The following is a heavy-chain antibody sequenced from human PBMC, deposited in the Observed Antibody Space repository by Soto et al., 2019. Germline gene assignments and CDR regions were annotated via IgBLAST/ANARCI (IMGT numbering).Heavy chain of an antibody. CDR3: AKEAGYSYGYDGMDV. D-gene: IGHD5-18*01. V-gene: IGHV3-23*01. CDR2: ISGSGGSS. J-gene: IGHJ6*02. CDR1: GFTFSSYA. Sequence: EVQLLESGGGLVQPGGSLRLSCAASGFTFSSYAMSWVRQAPGKGLEWVSAISGSGGSSYFADSVKGRFTISRDNSKRPLYLQMNSLRVDDTAVYYCAKEAGYSYGYDGMDVWGQGTTVTVSS.